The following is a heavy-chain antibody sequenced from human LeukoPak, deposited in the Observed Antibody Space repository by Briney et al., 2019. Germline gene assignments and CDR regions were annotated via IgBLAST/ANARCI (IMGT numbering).Heavy chain of an antibody. CDR1: GGTFSSYA. CDR2: IIPIFGTA. Sequence: GSSVKVSCKASGGTFSSYAISWVRQAPGQGLEWMGGIIPIFGTANYAQKFQGRVTITTDESTSTAYMELSSLRSEDTAVYYCARNLRVSHDDFLLDYWGQGTLVTVSS. D-gene: IGHD1-1*01. V-gene: IGHV1-69*05. J-gene: IGHJ4*02. CDR3: ARNLRVSHDDFLLDY.